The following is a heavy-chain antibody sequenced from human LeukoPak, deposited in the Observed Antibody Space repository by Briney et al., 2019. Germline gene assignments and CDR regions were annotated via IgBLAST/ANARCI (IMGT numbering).Heavy chain of an antibody. V-gene: IGHV3-48*01. Sequence: PGGSLRLSCAASGFTFSSYSMNWVRQAPGKGLEWVSYIGSSSTIYYADSVKGRLTISRDNAKNSLYLQMNSLRAEDTAVYYCARIYGDLLDYWGQGTLVTVSS. CDR3: ARIYGDLLDY. CDR1: GFTFSSYS. J-gene: IGHJ4*02. CDR2: IGSSSTI. D-gene: IGHD4-17*01.